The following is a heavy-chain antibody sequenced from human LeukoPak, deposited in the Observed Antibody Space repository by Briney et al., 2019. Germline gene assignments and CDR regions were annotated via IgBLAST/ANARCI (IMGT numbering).Heavy chain of an antibody. D-gene: IGHD1-7*01. CDR3: ARDPWEGNYIFDY. CDR2: ISSSSRFI. Sequence: YPGGSLRLSCAASGFTFSSYSMNWVRQAPGKGLEWVSSISSSSRFIYYADSVKGRFTISRDNAMKSVFLQMHSLRVEDTAIYYCARDPWEGNYIFDYWGQGTLVTVSS. CDR1: GFTFSSYS. V-gene: IGHV3-21*01. J-gene: IGHJ4*02.